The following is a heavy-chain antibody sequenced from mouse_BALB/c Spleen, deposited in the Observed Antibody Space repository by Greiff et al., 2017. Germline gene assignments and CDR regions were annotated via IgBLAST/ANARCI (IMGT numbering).Heavy chain of an antibody. CDR2: INPYNGDT. Sequence: EVQLQQSGPELVKPGASVKISCKASGYSFTGYFMNWVKQSHGKSLEWIGRINPYNGDTFYNQKFKGKATLTVDKSSSTAHMELLSLTSEDSAVYYCGKSPYYDGSSPYAMDYWGQGTSVTVSS. CDR1: GYSFTGYF. J-gene: IGHJ4*01. D-gene: IGHD1-1*01. V-gene: IGHV1-37*01. CDR3: GKSPYYDGSSPYAMDY.